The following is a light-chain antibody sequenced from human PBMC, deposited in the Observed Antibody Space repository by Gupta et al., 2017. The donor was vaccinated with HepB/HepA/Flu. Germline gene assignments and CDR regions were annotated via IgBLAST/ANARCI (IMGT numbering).Light chain of an antibody. CDR1: QSFSSNY. V-gene: IGKV3-20*01. J-gene: IGKJ1*01. Sequence: EVVLTQSTGTLSLSPGEGATLSCRASQSFSSNYLAWYQQKPGQAPRLIVYGGSLTATGVPYRFAGSGSGTHFTLTISRLEPEYFGVYYCQHYGDSPWPFGQGTKVEI. CDR2: GGS. CDR3: QHYGDSPWP.